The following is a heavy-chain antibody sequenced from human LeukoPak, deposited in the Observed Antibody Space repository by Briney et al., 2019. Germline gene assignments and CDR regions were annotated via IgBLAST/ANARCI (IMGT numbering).Heavy chain of an antibody. CDR2: INQDGKKR. Sequence: GGSLRLSCAASGFTFSSYWMSWVRQAPGKGLEWVANINQDGKKRYYVDSMKGRFTISRDNAKNLLYLQMNSLTAEDTAVYYCTRDLAAAATWGQGALVTVSS. D-gene: IGHD6-13*01. J-gene: IGHJ5*02. CDR1: GFTFSSYW. V-gene: IGHV3-7*03. CDR3: TRDLAAAAT.